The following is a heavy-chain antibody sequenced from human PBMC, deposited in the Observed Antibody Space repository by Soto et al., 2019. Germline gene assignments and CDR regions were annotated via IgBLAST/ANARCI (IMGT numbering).Heavy chain of an antibody. CDR2: INSDGSST. CDR3: ARRLPHDYGFDY. Sequence: PGGSLRLSCAASGFTFSSYWIHWVRQAPGKGLVWVSRINSDGSSTTYADSVKGRFTISRDNSKNTLYLQLNSLRAEDTAIYYCARRLPHDYGFDYWGHGTLVTVSS. J-gene: IGHJ4*01. D-gene: IGHD4-17*01. CDR1: GFTFSSYW. V-gene: IGHV3-74*01.